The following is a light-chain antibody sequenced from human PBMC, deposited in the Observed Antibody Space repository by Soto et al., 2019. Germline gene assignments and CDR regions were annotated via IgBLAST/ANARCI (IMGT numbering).Light chain of an antibody. V-gene: IGKV2-29*01. CDR2: EVS. J-gene: IGKJ2*01. Sequence: DIVMTQTPLSLSVTPGQPASISCKSSQSLLHSDGKTYLYWYLQKPGQSPQLLIYEVSSRFSGVPDRFSGGGSGTDFALTISRLQAEDVAVYYCQQYYSPPYTFGQGTKLAIK. CDR3: QQYYSPPYT. CDR1: QSLLHSDGKTY.